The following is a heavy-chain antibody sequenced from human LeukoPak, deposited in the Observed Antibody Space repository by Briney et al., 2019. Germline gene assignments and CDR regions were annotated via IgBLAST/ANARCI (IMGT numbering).Heavy chain of an antibody. CDR1: GGSISSSNW. D-gene: IGHD3-10*01. CDR2: IYHSGST. CDR3: ASSYGSGSYYYYFDY. V-gene: IGHV4-4*02. J-gene: IGHJ4*02. Sequence: SETLSLTCAVSGGSISSSNWWSWVRQPPGKGLEWIGEIYHSGSTNYNPSLKSRVTISVDKSKNQFSLKLSSVTAADTAVYYCASSYGSGSYYYYFDYWGQGTLVTVSS.